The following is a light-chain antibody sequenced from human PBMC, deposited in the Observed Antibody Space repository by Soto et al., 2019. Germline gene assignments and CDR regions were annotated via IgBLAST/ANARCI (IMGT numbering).Light chain of an antibody. CDR1: QRISSY. Sequence: DIRATQKPSYLPGCTGESXTXTWRASQRISSYLNWYQQKPGKAPKLLIYAASILKSGFPSRFSASGSGTHFTLTISILKPEDFPSYYCQHSYNLLGTCRHGTKVDIK. CDR2: AAS. CDR3: QHSYNLLGT. V-gene: IGKV1-39*01. J-gene: IGKJ1*01.